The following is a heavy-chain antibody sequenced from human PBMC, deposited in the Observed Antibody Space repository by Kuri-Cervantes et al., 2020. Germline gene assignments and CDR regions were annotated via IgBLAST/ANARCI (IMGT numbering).Heavy chain of an antibody. J-gene: IGHJ4*02. V-gene: IGHV3-30-3*01. CDR1: GFAFRDYY. Sequence: GESLKISCAASGFAFRDYYMSWIRQAPGKGLEWVAVISYDGSNKYYADSVKGRFTISRDNSKNTLYLQMNSLRAEDTAVYYCARDLYGSGTETHWGQGTLVTVSS. D-gene: IGHD3-10*01. CDR3: ARDLYGSGTETH. CDR2: ISYDGSNK.